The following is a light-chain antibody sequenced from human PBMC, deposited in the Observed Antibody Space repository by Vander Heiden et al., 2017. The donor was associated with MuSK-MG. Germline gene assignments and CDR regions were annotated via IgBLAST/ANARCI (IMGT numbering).Light chain of an antibody. J-gene: IGLJ2*01. CDR2: EVS. CDR3: SSSKSSSNHLV. CDR1: SSDVGGYNY. V-gene: IGLV2-14*01. Sequence: QSALTQPASVSGSPGQSITISCTGTSSDVGGYNYVSWYQQHPGKAPKLRRYEVSNRPSGVSNRFSGSKSGNTASLNTAVLQAEEEADYYCSSSKSSSNHLVFGGGTKLTVL.